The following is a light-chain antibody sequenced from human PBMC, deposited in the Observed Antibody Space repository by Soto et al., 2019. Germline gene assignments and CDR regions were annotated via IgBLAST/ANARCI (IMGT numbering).Light chain of an antibody. CDR3: QQYATSRA. Sequence: EIVLTQSPGTLSLSPGERATLSCRASQSVSSSHLAWYQQKPGQAPRLLIYGASSRATGIPDRFSGSGSGTDFTLTISRLEPEDCAVYYCQQYATSRAFGQGTKVEIK. V-gene: IGKV3-20*01. J-gene: IGKJ1*01. CDR2: GAS. CDR1: QSVSSSH.